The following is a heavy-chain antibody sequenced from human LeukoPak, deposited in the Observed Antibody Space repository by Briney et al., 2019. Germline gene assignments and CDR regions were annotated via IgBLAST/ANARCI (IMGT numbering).Heavy chain of an antibody. CDR2: ISYDGSNK. J-gene: IGHJ4*02. D-gene: IGHD6-19*01. V-gene: IGHV3-30*18. CDR3: AKDLARGSGWTAGY. CDR1: GFTFSSYG. Sequence: GGSLRLSCAASGFTFSSYGMHWVRQAPGKGLEWVAVISYDGSNKYYADSVKGRFTISRDNSKNTLYLQMNSLRAEDTAVYYCAKDLARGSGWTAGYWGQGTLVTVSS.